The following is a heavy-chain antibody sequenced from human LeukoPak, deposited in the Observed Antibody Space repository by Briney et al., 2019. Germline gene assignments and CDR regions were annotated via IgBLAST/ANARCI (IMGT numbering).Heavy chain of an antibody. J-gene: IGHJ6*02. CDR3: ARSWNQPWDYYYGMDV. CDR1: GFTFSSYS. Sequence: GSLRLSCAASGFTFSSYSMNWVRQAPGKGLEWVSYISSSSSTIYYADSVKGRFTISRDNSKNTLYLQMNSLRAEDTAVYYCARSWNQPWDYYYGMDVWGQGTTVTVSS. D-gene: IGHD1-1*01. V-gene: IGHV3-48*01. CDR2: ISSSSSTI.